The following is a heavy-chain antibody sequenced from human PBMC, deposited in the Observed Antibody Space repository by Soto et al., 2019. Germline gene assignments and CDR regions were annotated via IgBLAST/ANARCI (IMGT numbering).Heavy chain of an antibody. Sequence: PGGSLRLSCAESGITFGTIDLRWVRLAPGAGLECVATFDGSGGITYYAGSVKGGFTVAGVKSRNTVSLQMDSLRPDDTAIYFCVKHEGIEAMDVRGQRTTVTVSS. V-gene: IGHV3-23*01. CDR1: GITFGTID. CDR2: FDGSGGIT. D-gene: IGHD2-21*01. CDR3: VKHEGIEAMDV. J-gene: IGHJ6*02.